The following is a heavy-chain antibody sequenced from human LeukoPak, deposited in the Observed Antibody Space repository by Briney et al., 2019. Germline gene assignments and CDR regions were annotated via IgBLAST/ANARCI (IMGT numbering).Heavy chain of an antibody. V-gene: IGHV1-18*01. Sequence: ASVKVPCKASGYTFTSYGISWVRQAPGQGLEWMGWISAYNGNTNYAQKPQGRVTLTTDTSTSTAYMELRSLRSDDTAVYYCAGDYSGTPFDPWGQGTLVTVSS. CDR3: AGDYSGTPFDP. CDR2: ISAYNGNT. CDR1: GYTFTSYG. D-gene: IGHD1-26*01. J-gene: IGHJ5*02.